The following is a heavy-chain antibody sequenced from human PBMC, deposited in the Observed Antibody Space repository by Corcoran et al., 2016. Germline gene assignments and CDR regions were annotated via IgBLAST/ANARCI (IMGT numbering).Heavy chain of an antibody. CDR3: ARKFTVGNDAQATQDDNWFDP. D-gene: IGHD1-1*01. Sequence: QVQLVQSGAEVKKPGASVKVSCKASGYTFTGYYMHWVRQAPGQGLEWMGWINPNSGGTNYAQKFQGRVTKTRDTSISTDYMELSRVRSDATAVDYCARKFTVGNDAQATQDDNWFDPWGQGPLVTVSS. J-gene: IGHJ5*02. CDR1: GYTFTGYY. CDR2: INPNSGGT. V-gene: IGHV1-2*02.